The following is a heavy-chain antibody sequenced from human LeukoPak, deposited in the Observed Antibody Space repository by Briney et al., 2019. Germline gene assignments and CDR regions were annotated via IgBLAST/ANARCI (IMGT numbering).Heavy chain of an antibody. Sequence: GGSLRLSCAASGFTFSSYSVNWVRQAPGKGLEWVSSISSSSSYIYYADSVKGRFTISRDNAKNSLYLQMNSLRAEDTAVYYCVRDASVLAFDYWGQGTLVTVSS. CDR3: VRDASVLAFDY. D-gene: IGHD5/OR15-5a*01. J-gene: IGHJ4*02. CDR2: ISSSSSYI. CDR1: GFTFSSYS. V-gene: IGHV3-21*01.